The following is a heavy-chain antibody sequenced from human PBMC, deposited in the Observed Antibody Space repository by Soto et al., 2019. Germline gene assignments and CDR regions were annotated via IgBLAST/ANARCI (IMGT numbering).Heavy chain of an antibody. Sequence: GGSLRLSCAASGLTFSSYAMSWVRQAPGKGLEWVAAITGNGGSKYYADSVKGRFTISRDNSKNTLYLQMNSLRVGDRVVYYCGKLMGYRIAAAGGDAFDIWGQGKMVSVSS. CDR3: GKLMGYRIAAAGGDAFDI. CDR2: ITGNGGSK. V-gene: IGHV3-23*01. D-gene: IGHD6-25*01. J-gene: IGHJ3*02. CDR1: GLTFSSYA.